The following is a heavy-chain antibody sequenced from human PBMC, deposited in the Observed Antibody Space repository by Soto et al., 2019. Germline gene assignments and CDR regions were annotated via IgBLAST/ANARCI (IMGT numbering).Heavy chain of an antibody. V-gene: IGHV3-7*01. Sequence: PGGSLRLSCAASGFTFSSYWMSWVRQAPGKGLEWVANIKQDGSEKYYVDSVKGRFTISRDNAKNSLYLQMNSLRAEDTAVYYCARDQGSDCSGGSCYSPNNWFDPWGQGTLVTVSS. CDR2: IKQDGSEK. CDR3: ARDQGSDCSGGSCYSPNNWFDP. J-gene: IGHJ5*02. CDR1: GFTFSSYW. D-gene: IGHD2-15*01.